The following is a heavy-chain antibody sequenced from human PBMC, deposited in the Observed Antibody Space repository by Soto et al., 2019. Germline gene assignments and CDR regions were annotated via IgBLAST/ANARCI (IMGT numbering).Heavy chain of an antibody. Sequence: WGSLRLSWAAAGFTFGSYGRSWVRQARGKGLEWVSAISGSGGSTYYADSVKGRFTISRDNSKNTLYLQMNSLRAEDTAVYYCAKFRAVAGTLLVYYYYGMDVWGQGTTVTVSS. D-gene: IGHD6-19*01. J-gene: IGHJ6*02. CDR1: GFTFGSYG. CDR3: AKFRAVAGTLLVYYYYGMDV. V-gene: IGHV3-23*01. CDR2: ISGSGGST.